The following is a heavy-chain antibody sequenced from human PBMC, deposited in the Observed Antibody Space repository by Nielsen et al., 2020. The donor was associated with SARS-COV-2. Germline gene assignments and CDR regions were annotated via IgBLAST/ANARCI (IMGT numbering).Heavy chain of an antibody. Sequence: GESLKISCIGSGVTLSSYWMTWVRQAPGKGLEWVANIKHDGSEEYYVDSVKGRFTISRDNAKNTLYLQMTNLRGEDTAVYYCTLKTHWGQGTLVTVSS. J-gene: IGHJ4*02. CDR1: GVTLSSYW. CDR2: IKHDGSEE. CDR3: TLKTH. V-gene: IGHV3-7*05.